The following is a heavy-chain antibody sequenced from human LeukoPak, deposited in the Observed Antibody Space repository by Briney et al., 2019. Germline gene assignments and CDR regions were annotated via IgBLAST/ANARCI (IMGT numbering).Heavy chain of an antibody. CDR1: GGSISGFY. J-gene: IGHJ4*02. V-gene: IGHV4-59*08. CDR2: IYYSGST. CDR3: ARHKFTGLAA. Sequence: PSETLSLTCTVSGGSISGFYWSWIRQPPGKGLEWIGYIYYSGSTNYNPSLKSRVTISVDTSKNQFSLKLNSVTAADTAVYYCARHKFTGLAAWGQGTLVTVSS. D-gene: IGHD6-25*01.